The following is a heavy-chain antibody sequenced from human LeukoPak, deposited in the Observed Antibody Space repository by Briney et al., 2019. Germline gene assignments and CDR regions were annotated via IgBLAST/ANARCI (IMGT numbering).Heavy chain of an antibody. D-gene: IGHD3-10*02. Sequence: GGSLRLSCAASGFTFSSYEMNWVRQAPGKGLEWVSYISSSGSTIYYADSVKGRSTISRDNAKNSLYLQMNSLRAEDTAVYYCAELGITMIGGVWGKGTTVTVSS. CDR1: GFTFSSYE. CDR2: ISSSGSTI. J-gene: IGHJ6*04. V-gene: IGHV3-48*03. CDR3: AELGITMIGGV.